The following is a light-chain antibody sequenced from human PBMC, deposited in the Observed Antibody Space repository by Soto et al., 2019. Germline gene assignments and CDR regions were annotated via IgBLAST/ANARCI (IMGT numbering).Light chain of an antibody. CDR1: QNVNNW. CDR2: DAS. J-gene: IGKJ1*01. Sequence: DIQMTQFPSALSASVGDRVTITCRASQNVNNWLAWYQHKPGKAPQLLIYDASVLETGVPSRFSGSGSGTEFTLAISGLRSDDFATYYCQQYNTYWTFGPGTKVDIK. CDR3: QQYNTYWT. V-gene: IGKV1-5*01.